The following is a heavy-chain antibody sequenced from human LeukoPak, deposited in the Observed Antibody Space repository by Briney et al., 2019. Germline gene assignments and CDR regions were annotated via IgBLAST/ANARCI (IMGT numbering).Heavy chain of an antibody. CDR3: ARVWEYCTGRSCFAFHI. V-gene: IGHV4-38-2*02. D-gene: IGHD2-15*01. CDR2: IYHSGST. CDR1: DYSISSGYY. Sequence: PSETLSLTCTVSDYSISSGYYWGWIRQPPGKRLEWIGSIYHSGSTYYNPSLKSRVTISVDTSKNQFSLKLNSVTAADTAVYYCARVWEYCTGRSCFAFHIWGQGTMVTVSS. J-gene: IGHJ3*02.